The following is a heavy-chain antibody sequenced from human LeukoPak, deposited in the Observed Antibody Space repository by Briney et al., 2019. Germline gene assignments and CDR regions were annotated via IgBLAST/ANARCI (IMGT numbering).Heavy chain of an antibody. D-gene: IGHD1-26*01. V-gene: IGHV4-34*01. Sequence: PSETLSLTCAVYGGSFSGYYWSWIRQPPGKGLEWIGEINYSGSTNYNPSLKSRVTISVDTSKNQFSLKLSSVTAADTAVYYCARAPRVVGATFDYWGQGTLVTVSS. CDR1: GGSFSGYY. CDR2: INYSGST. J-gene: IGHJ4*02. CDR3: ARAPRVVGATFDY.